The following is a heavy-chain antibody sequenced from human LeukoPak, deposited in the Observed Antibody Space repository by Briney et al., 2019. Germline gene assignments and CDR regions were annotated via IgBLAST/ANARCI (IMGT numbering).Heavy chain of an antibody. CDR3: ARGRSYEYGDYDY. CDR1: GGAFSSYS. CDR2: IDPNGTT. Sequence: PSETLSLTCAVYGGAFSSYSWSWIRQPPGKGLEWIGEIDPNGTTNYNPSLKSRVTVPVDTCKNQFSLNLNSVTAADTAIYYCARGRSYEYGDYDYWGQGTLVTVSS. D-gene: IGHD4-17*01. J-gene: IGHJ4*02. V-gene: IGHV4-34*01.